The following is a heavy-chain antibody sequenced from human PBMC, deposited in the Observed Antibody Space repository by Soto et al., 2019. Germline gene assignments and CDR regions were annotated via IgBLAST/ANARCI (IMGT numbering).Heavy chain of an antibody. Sequence: GGSLRLSCAASGFTFSSYVMHWVRQAPGKGLEWVAVISYDGSNKYYADSVKGRFTISRDNSKNTLYLQMNSLRAEDTAVYYCAKDLGYCSGGSCYPVDAFDIWGQGTMVTVSS. V-gene: IGHV3-30*18. CDR2: ISYDGSNK. CDR3: AKDLGYCSGGSCYPVDAFDI. CDR1: GFTFSSYV. D-gene: IGHD2-15*01. J-gene: IGHJ3*02.